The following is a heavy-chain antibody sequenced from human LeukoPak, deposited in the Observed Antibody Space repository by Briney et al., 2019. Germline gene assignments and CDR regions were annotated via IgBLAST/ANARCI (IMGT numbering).Heavy chain of an antibody. J-gene: IGHJ4*02. CDR1: GGSISSGSYY. D-gene: IGHD3-10*01. V-gene: IGHV4-61*02. Sequence: SQTLSLTCTVSGGSISSGSYYLSWIRQPAGKGLEWIGRIYTSGSTNYNPSLKSRVTISVDTSKNQFSLKLSSVTAADTAVYYCARGAGAFDYWGQGTLVTVSS. CDR3: ARGAGAFDY. CDR2: IYTSGST.